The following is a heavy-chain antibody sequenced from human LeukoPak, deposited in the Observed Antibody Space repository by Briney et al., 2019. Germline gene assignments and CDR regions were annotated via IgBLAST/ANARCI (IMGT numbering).Heavy chain of an antibody. CDR1: GGSISSYY. D-gene: IGHD4-17*01. CDR3: ARGGTYGDYRWLDP. J-gene: IGHJ5*02. CDR2: IYYSGST. V-gene: IGHV4-59*01. Sequence: PSETLSLTCTVSGGSISSYYWSWIRQPPGMGLEWIGYIYYSGSTNYNPSLKSRVTISVDTSKNQFSLKLSSVTAADTAVYYCARGGTYGDYRWLDPWGQGTLVTVSS.